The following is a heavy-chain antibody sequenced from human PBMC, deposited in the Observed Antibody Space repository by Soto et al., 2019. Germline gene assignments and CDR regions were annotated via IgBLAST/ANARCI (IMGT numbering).Heavy chain of an antibody. CDR2: IWYDGSNK. J-gene: IGHJ4*02. V-gene: IGHV3-33*01. D-gene: IGHD3-10*01. CDR3: AYGRGASYYFDY. Sequence: GESLKISCAASGFTFSSYGMHWVRQAPGKGLEWVAVIWYDGSNKYYADSVKGRFTISRDNSKNTLYLQMNSLRAEDTAVYYCAYGRGASYYFDYWGQGTLVTVSS. CDR1: GFTFSSYG.